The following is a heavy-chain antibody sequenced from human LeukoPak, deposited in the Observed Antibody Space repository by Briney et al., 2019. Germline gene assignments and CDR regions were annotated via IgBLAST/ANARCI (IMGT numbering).Heavy chain of an antibody. CDR3: TTARITMVRGGKRDY. J-gene: IGHJ4*02. CDR2: IKSKTDGGTT. Sequence: KPGGSLRISCAASGFTFSNAWMSWVRQAPGKGLEWVGRIKSKTDGGTTDYSAPVKGRFTISRDDSKNTLYLQMNSLKTEDTAVYYCTTARITMVRGGKRDYWGQGTLVTVSS. CDR1: GFTFSNAW. V-gene: IGHV3-15*01. D-gene: IGHD3-10*01.